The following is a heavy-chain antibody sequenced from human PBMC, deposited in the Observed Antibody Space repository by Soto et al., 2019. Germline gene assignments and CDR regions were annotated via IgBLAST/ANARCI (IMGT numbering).Heavy chain of an antibody. J-gene: IGHJ4*02. Sequence: QVQLQESGPGLVKPSQTLSLTCTVSGGSISSGGYYWSWIRQHPGKGLEWIGYIYYSGSTYYNPSLKSRVTISVDTSKNQFSLKRSSVTAADTAVYYCARENSGYQLLNYFDYWGQGTLVTVSS. V-gene: IGHV4-31*03. CDR3: ARENSGYQLLNYFDY. CDR1: GGSISSGGYY. CDR2: IYYSGST. D-gene: IGHD2-2*01.